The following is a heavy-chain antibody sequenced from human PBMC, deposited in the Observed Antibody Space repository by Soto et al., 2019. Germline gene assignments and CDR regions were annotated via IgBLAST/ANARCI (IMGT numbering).Heavy chain of an antibody. Sequence: GGSLRLSCAASGFTFSSYAMSWVRQAPGKGLEWVSAISGSGGSTYYADSVKGRFTISRDNSKNTLYLQMNSLRAEDTAVYYCAKGRGVAATTYYYGMDVWGQGTTVTVSS. CDR3: AKGRGVAATTYYYGMDV. V-gene: IGHV3-23*01. D-gene: IGHD2-15*01. J-gene: IGHJ6*02. CDR1: GFTFSSYA. CDR2: ISGSGGST.